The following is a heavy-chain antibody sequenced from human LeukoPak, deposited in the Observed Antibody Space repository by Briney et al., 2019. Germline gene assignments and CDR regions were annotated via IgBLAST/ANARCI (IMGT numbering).Heavy chain of an antibody. CDR3: ARDLGDCGGDCPLDY. CDR1: GFTFSDYY. D-gene: IGHD2-21*02. J-gene: IGHJ4*02. CDR2: ISSTSTYI. Sequence: PGGSLRLSCAASGFTFSDYYMSWIRQAPGKGLEWVSSISSTSTYIYYADSVKGRFTISRDNAKNSLYLQMNSLRAEDTAVYYCARDLGDCGGDCPLDYWGQGTLVTVSS. V-gene: IGHV3-11*06.